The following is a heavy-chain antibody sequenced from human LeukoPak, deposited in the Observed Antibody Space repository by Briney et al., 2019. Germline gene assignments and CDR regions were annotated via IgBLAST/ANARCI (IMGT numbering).Heavy chain of an antibody. CDR3: AKAAIMVTTPYWYFDL. J-gene: IGHJ2*01. CDR2: ISWNSGSI. Sequence: TGGSLRLSCAASGFTFDDYAMHWVRQAPGKGLEWVSGISWNSGSIGYADSVKGRFTISRDNAKNSLYLQMNSLRAEDTALYYCAKAAIMVTTPYWYFDLWGRGTLVTVSS. D-gene: IGHD4-17*01. V-gene: IGHV3-9*01. CDR1: GFTFDDYA.